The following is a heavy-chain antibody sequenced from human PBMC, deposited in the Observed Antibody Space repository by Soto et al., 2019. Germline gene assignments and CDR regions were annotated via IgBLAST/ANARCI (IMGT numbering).Heavy chain of an antibody. J-gene: IGHJ4*02. D-gene: IGHD1-26*01. CDR3: ARSSDPNGSSLFDY. V-gene: IGHV4-4*07. Sequence: SETLSLTCTVSGGSISSYYWSWIRQPAGKGLEWIGRIYTSGSTNYNPSLKSRVTMSVDTSKNQFSLKLSSVTAADTAVYYCARSSDPNGSSLFDYWGQGTMVTVSS. CDR1: GGSISSYY. CDR2: IYTSGST.